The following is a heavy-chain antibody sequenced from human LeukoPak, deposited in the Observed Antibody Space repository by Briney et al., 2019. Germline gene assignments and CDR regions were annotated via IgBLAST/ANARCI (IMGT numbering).Heavy chain of an antibody. Sequence: PSETLSLTCAVSGYFINSGYYWGWVRQPPGKGLEWIGRIYTSGSTNYNPSLKSRVTISVDTSKNQFSLKLSSVTAADTAVYYCARDVFFNWFDPWGQGTLVIVSS. CDR1: GYFINSGYY. J-gene: IGHJ5*02. V-gene: IGHV4-38-2*02. D-gene: IGHD2-21*01. CDR2: IYTSGST. CDR3: ARDVFFNWFDP.